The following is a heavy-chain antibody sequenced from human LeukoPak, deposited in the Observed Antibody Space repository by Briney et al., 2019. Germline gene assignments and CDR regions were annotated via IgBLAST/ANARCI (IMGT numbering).Heavy chain of an antibody. J-gene: IGHJ6*02. CDR3: ARVVPAAISYYYYGMDV. CDR1: GYTFTGYY. V-gene: IGHV1-2*02. CDR2: INPNSGGT. D-gene: IGHD2-2*01. Sequence: ASVKVSCKASGYTFTGYYMHWVRQAPGQGLEWMGRINPNSGGTNYALKFQGRVTMTRDTSISTAYMELSRLRSDDTAVYYCARVVPAAISYYYYGMDVWGQGTTVTVSS.